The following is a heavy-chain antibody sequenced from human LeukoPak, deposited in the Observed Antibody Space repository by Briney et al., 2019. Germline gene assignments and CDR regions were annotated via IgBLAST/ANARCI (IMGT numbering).Heavy chain of an antibody. CDR2: IYYSGST. CDR1: GGSISSYY. CDR3: ARITPNWFDP. V-gene: IGHV4-59*01. Sequence: PSETLSLTCTVSGGSISSYYWSWIRQPPGKGLEWIGYIYYSGSTNYNPSLKSRVTISVDTSKNQFSLKLRSVTAADTAVYYCARITPNWFDPWGQGTLVTVSS. J-gene: IGHJ5*02.